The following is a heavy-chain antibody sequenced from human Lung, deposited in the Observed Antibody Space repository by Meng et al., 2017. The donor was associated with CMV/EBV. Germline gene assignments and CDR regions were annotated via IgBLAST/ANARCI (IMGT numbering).Heavy chain of an antibody. D-gene: IGHD3-3*01. CDR1: GFTFGGYC. Sequence: GGSLRLSCAASGFTFGGYCMNWVRQAPGKGLEWISSISSSSTYIYYADSVKGRFTISRDNAENSLYLEMNSLRPEDTAVYYCVRDLPPYYDFWSGYLDLLGQGXLVTVSS. V-gene: IGHV3-21*01. J-gene: IGHJ5*02. CDR3: VRDLPPYYDFWSGYLDL. CDR2: ISSSSTYI.